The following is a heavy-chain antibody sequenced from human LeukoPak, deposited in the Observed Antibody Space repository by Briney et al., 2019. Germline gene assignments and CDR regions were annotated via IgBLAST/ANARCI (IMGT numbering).Heavy chain of an antibody. Sequence: QPGGSLRLSCAVAGFTFSRNAMNWVRHAPGKGLEWVASISGNGLGTYYADSVKCRFNISRDNSKNTLYLHMESLRTEDTAVYYCAKDATSFDSGSYLIPFDVWGQGTRVTVSS. J-gene: IGHJ4*02. CDR2: ISGNGLGT. CDR3: AKDATSFDSGSYLIPFDV. V-gene: IGHV3-23*01. D-gene: IGHD1-26*01. CDR1: GFTFSRNA.